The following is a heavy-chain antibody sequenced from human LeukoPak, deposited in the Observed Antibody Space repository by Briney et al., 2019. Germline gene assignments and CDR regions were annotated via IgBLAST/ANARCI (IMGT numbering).Heavy chain of an antibody. CDR3: AREGSIAAAGTEIVGAFDI. J-gene: IGHJ3*02. Sequence: SETLSLTCTVSGGSISSYYWSWIRQPPGKGLERIGYIFYSGSTNYNPSLKSRVTISVDTSKNQFSLKLSSVTAADTAVYYCAREGSIAAAGTEIVGAFDIWGQGTMVTVSS. CDR2: IFYSGST. CDR1: GGSISSYY. V-gene: IGHV4-59*01. D-gene: IGHD6-13*01.